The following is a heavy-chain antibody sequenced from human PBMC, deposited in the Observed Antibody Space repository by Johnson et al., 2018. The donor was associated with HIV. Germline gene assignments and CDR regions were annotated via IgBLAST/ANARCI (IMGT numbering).Heavy chain of an antibody. V-gene: IGHV3-53*01. D-gene: IGHD3-10*01. J-gene: IGHJ3*02. Sequence: VQLVESGGGLIQPGGSLRLSCAASGFTVSSNYMSWVRPAPGKGLEWASVIYSGGSTYYADAVKGRFTISRDNSKNTLYLQMNSLRAEDTAVYYCARGPVMVRGVTDAFDIWGQGTMVTVSS. CDR1: GFTVSSNY. CDR2: IYSGGST. CDR3: ARGPVMVRGVTDAFDI.